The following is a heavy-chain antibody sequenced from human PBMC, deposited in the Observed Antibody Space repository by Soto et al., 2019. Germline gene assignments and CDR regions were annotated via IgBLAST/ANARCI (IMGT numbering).Heavy chain of an antibody. J-gene: IGHJ6*02. CDR2: IWYDGSNK. D-gene: IGHD3-10*01. V-gene: IGHV3-33*01. CDR3: ARDRMGDYYGSGSYYNDYYYYGMDV. CDR1: GFTFISYG. Sequence: SGGSLRLSCAASGFTFISYGIHLCRQSPVKWLEWVAVIWYDGSNKYYADSVKGRFTISRDNSKNTLYLQMNSLRAEDTAVYYCARDRMGDYYGSGSYYNDYYYYGMDVWGQGTTVTVSS.